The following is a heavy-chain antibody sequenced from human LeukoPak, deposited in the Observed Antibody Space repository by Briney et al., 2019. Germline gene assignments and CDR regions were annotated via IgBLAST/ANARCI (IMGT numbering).Heavy chain of an antibody. CDR3: ARAGVYYYDSRPGDY. J-gene: IGHJ4*02. D-gene: IGHD3-22*01. CDR1: GFTFDDYA. CDR2: INWNVGSI. V-gene: IGHV3-20*04. Sequence: GGTLRLSCVTSGFTFDDYAMNWVRQAPGKGLEWVSGINWNVGSIGYADSVKGRFTISRDNAKNSLYLQMNSLRAEDTAVYYCARAGVYYYDSRPGDYWGQGTLVTVSS.